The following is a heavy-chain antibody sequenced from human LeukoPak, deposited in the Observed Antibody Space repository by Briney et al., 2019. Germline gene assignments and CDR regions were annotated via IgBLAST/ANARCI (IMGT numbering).Heavy chain of an antibody. J-gene: IGHJ4*02. V-gene: IGHV3-33*01. CDR1: GFTFSSYG. Sequence: SGGSLRLSCAASGFTFSSYGMHWVRQAPGKGLEWVAVTWYDGSNKYYADSVKGRFTISRDNSKNTLYLQMNSLRAEDTAVYYCAREDRGIVVVPLDYWGQGTLVTVSS. D-gene: IGHD2-15*01. CDR2: TWYDGSNK. CDR3: AREDRGIVVVPLDY.